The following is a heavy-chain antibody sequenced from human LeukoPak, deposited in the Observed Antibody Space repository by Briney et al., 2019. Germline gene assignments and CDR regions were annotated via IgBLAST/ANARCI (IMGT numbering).Heavy chain of an antibody. Sequence: KSSETLSLTCTVSGGSISSSSYYWGWIRQPPGKGLEWIGSIYYSGSTYYNPSLKSRVTISVDTSKNQFSLKLSSVTAADTAVYYCARSRGVILGHLDYWGQGTLVTVSS. CDR3: ARSRGVILGHLDY. CDR1: GGSISSSSYY. CDR2: IYYSGST. D-gene: IGHD3-3*01. J-gene: IGHJ4*02. V-gene: IGHV4-39*01.